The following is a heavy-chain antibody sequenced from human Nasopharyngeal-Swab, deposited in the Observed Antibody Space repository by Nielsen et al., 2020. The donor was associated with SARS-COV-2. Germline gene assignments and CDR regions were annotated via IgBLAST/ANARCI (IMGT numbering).Heavy chain of an antibody. D-gene: IGHD7-27*01. CDR3: ARWARGTGDHFDY. V-gene: IGHV1-18*01. J-gene: IGHJ4*02. Sequence: WVRQAPGQGLEWMGCISAYNGVKSYAQQFRDRVTMTTDTNTSTAYLEVLRLRSDDTAVYYCARWARGTGDHFDYWGQGTLVTVSS. CDR2: ISAYNGVK.